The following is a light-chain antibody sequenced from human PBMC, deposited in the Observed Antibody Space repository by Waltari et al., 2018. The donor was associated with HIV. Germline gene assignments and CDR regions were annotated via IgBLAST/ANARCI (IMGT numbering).Light chain of an antibody. V-gene: IGKV4-1*01. CDR3: QQYRRLPLT. Sequence: DIVMTQSPDSLGVSLGERATNHRKYRQTILHTSNRQNYVAWYQQKPGQPPRLLMYWASSRESGVPDRFSGSGSGTDFTLTISSLQAEDVAIYYCQQYRRLPLTFGPGTKV. CDR2: WAS. CDR1: QTILHTSNRQNY. J-gene: IGKJ3*01.